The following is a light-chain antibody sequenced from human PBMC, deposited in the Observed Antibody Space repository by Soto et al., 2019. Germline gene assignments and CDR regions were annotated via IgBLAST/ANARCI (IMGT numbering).Light chain of an antibody. CDR2: DAS. J-gene: IGKJ1*01. Sequence: VIWMTRSPSLLSASTGDRVTISCRMSQGISSYLAWYQQKPGKAPELLIYDASSLESGVPSRFSGSGSGTEFTLTISSLQPDDFATYYCQQYNSYWTFGQGTKVDIK. V-gene: IGKV1D-8*03. CDR3: QQYNSYWT. CDR1: QGISSY.